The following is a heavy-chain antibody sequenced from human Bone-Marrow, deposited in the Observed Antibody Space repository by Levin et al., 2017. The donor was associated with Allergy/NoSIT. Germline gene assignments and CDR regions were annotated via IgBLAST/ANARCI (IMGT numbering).Heavy chain of an antibody. CDR1: GFTITEYA. V-gene: IGHV3-23*01. CDR2: ITGGGFNT. D-gene: IGHD1-1*01. CDR3: AKKQGGTSGFSFDV. Sequence: GGSLRLSCAVSGFTITEYAMAWVRQAPGKGLEWVSVITGGGFNTYYGDSVKGRFTVSRDDSKDTLYLDLSSLRAEDTAVYYCAKKQGGTSGFSFDVWGQGTMVTVSS. J-gene: IGHJ3*01.